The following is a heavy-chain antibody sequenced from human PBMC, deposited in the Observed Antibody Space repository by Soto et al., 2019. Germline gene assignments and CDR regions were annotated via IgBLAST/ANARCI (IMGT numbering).Heavy chain of an antibody. D-gene: IGHD3-22*01. CDR1: GGSISSYY. Sequence: SETLSLTCTVSGGSISSYYWSWIRQPPGKGLEWIGYIYYSGSTNYNPSLKSRVTISVDTSKNQFSLKLSSVTAADTAVYYCAREGYYYDSSGYLPGWFDPWGQGTLGTVSS. V-gene: IGHV4-59*01. CDR2: IYYSGST. J-gene: IGHJ5*02. CDR3: AREGYYYDSSGYLPGWFDP.